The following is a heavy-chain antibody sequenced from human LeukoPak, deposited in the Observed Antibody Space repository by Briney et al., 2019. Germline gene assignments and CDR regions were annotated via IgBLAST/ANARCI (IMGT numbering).Heavy chain of an antibody. V-gene: IGHV4-59*01. CDR3: ARGVYNYGGHNWFDP. CDR2: ISYSGST. D-gene: IGHD5-18*01. J-gene: IGHJ5*02. Sequence: SETLSLTCTVSGGSISSYYWSWIRQPPGKGLEWIGYISYSGSTNYNPSLKSRVTISVDTSKNQFSLKLSSVTAADTAVYYCARGVYNYGGHNWFDPWGQGTLVTVSS. CDR1: GGSISSYY.